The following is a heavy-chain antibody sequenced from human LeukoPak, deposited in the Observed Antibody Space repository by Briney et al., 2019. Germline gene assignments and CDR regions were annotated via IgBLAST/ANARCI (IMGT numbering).Heavy chain of an antibody. V-gene: IGHV1-46*01. CDR2: INPSGGST. Sequence: ASVEVSCKASGYTFTSYYIYWVRQAPGQGLEWMGIINPSGGSTSNAQKFQGRVTMTRDTSTSTLYMELSSLRSEDTAVYYCARAYYYDSSGYYYPDDYWGQGTLVTVSS. D-gene: IGHD3-22*01. CDR3: ARAYYYDSSGYYYPDDY. J-gene: IGHJ4*02. CDR1: GYTFTSYY.